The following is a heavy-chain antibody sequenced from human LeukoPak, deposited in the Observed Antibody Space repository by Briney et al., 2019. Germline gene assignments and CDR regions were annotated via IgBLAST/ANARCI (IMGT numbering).Heavy chain of an antibody. J-gene: IGHJ4*02. D-gene: IGHD5-24*01. CDR2: ISGSGGST. CDR3: TKDRGFMATTPDY. V-gene: IGHV3-23*01. CDR1: GFTFSSYA. Sequence: GGSLRLSCAASGFTFSSYAMSWVRQAPGKGLEWVSAISGSGGSTYYADSVKGRFTISRDNSKNSLYMQMNSLRAEDTAIYYCTKDRGFMATTPDYWGQGTLVTVSS.